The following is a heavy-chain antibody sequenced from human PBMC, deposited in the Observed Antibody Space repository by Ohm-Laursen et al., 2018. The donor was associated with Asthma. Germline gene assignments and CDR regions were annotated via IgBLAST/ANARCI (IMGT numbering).Heavy chain of an antibody. Sequence: SLRLSCTAPGYTFSRYSIHWVRQIPGKGLEWVASISTASSFIYYADSVRGRFTTSRDNARNSVYLQMNSLRAEDTALYYCAGIGPEWELPGREYSLHHWGEGTLVTVSS. D-gene: IGHD1-26*01. CDR1: GYTFSRYS. CDR3: AGIGPEWELPGREYSLHH. V-gene: IGHV3-21*01. CDR2: ISTASSFI. J-gene: IGHJ1*01.